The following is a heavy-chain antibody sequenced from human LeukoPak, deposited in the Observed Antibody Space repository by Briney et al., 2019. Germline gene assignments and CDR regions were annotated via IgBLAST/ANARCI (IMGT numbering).Heavy chain of an antibody. Sequence: GGSLRLSCAASGFTFADFAMHWVRQAPGKGLEWVSGITWNSGSIAYADSVKGRFTISRDNAKNSLYLQMNSLRVEDTALYYCAKDRGGSRSSWYSFDYWGQGTLVTVSS. CDR2: ITWNSGSI. J-gene: IGHJ4*02. CDR1: GFTFADFA. D-gene: IGHD6-13*01. V-gene: IGHV3-9*01. CDR3: AKDRGGSRSSWYSFDY.